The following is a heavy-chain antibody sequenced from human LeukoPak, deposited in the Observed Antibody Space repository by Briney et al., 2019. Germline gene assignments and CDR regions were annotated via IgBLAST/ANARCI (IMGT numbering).Heavy chain of an antibody. CDR1: GGSISSYY. D-gene: IGHD1-26*01. CDR2: IYYSGST. CDR3: ARAPIVLGATYFDY. V-gene: IGHV4-59*08. J-gene: IGHJ4*02. Sequence: SETLSLTCTVSGGSISSYYWSWIRQPPGKGLEWIGYIYYSGSTNYNPSLKSRVTIPVDTSKNQFSLKLSSVTAAATAVYYCARAPIVLGATYFDYWGQGTLVTVSS.